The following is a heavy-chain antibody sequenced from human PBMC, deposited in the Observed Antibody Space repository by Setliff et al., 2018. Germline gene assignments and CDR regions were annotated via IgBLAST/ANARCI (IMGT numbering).Heavy chain of an antibody. CDR3: ARVAESSGYYHYYYYMDV. V-gene: IGHV4-59*01. CDR2: IYYSGST. CDR1: GGSISSYY. J-gene: IGHJ6*03. D-gene: IGHD3-22*01. Sequence: PSETLSLTCTVSGGSISSYYWSWIRQPPGKGLEWIGYIYYSGSTNYNPSLKSRVTISVDTSKNQFSLKLSSVTAADTAVYYCARVAESSGYYHYYYYMDVWGKGTTVTVSS.